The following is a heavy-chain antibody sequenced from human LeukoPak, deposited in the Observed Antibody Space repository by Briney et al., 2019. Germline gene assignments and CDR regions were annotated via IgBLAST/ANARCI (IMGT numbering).Heavy chain of an antibody. J-gene: IGHJ6*03. D-gene: IGHD2-2*01. V-gene: IGHV3-48*03. CDR3: ARDCSSTSCYVDYYYYMDI. CDR1: GFTFSSYE. Sequence: GGSLRLSCVASGFTFSSYEMNWVRQAPGKGLEWVSYISSSGSIIYYADSVKGRFTISRDNAKNSVYLQMNSLRAEDTAVYYCARDCSSTSCYVDYYYYMDIWGKGTTVTVSS. CDR2: ISSSGSII.